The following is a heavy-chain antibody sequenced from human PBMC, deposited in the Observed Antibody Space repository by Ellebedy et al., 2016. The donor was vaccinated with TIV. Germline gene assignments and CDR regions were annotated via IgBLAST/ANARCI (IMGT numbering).Heavy chain of an antibody. D-gene: IGHD6-19*01. Sequence: MPSETLSLTCAVYGGSLSGYYWTWIRQPPGKGLEWVGEVNHSGGGGIHSSPSLERPMTVSSDTSKNQFFLKLSSVTAADTAGYFCARGRRNEKKISGWYRAYYYYGMDVWGQGTTVTVSS. CDR1: GGSLSGYY. V-gene: IGHV4-34*01. J-gene: IGHJ6*02. CDR3: ARGRRNEKKISGWYRAYYYYGMDV. CDR2: VNHSGGGGI.